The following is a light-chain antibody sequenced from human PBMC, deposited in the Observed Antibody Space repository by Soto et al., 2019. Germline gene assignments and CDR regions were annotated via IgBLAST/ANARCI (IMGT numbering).Light chain of an antibody. J-gene: IGKJ1*01. CDR3: HQYNSWPPT. Sequence: EIVVTQSPATLSVSPGEGVTLSCRASEYARSNIAWYQQRPGQAPRLLISGASTRATGIPARFSGSGSGTEFTLIISSLQSEDSAVYYCHQYNSWPPTFGQGTKVEI. CDR2: GAS. V-gene: IGKV3-15*01. CDR1: EYARSN.